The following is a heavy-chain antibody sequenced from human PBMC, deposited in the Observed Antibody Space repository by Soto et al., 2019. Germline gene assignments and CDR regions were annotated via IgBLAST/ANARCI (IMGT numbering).Heavy chain of an antibody. CDR3: ARDTIFNNYYYGLDV. J-gene: IGHJ6*02. CDR1: GFTVSGNY. CDR2: IYSGGST. Sequence: GGSLRLSCAASGFTVSGNYMSWVRQAPGKGLEWVSVIYSGGSTFYADSVKGRFIISRDNSKNTVYLQINSLRAEDTAVYYCARDTIFNNYYYGLDVWGRGTTGTAP. D-gene: IGHD2-15*01. V-gene: IGHV3-53*01.